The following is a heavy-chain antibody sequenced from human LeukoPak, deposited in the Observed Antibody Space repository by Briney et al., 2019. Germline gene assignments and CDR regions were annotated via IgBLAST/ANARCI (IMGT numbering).Heavy chain of an antibody. D-gene: IGHD3-16*01. CDR1: GFTFGDYA. CDR3: TTDGGGKSRPYHFDY. CDR2: IKSKIDGGTT. Sequence: PGGSLRLSCTASGFTFGDYAMSWFRQAPGKGLEWVGRIKSKIDGGTTDYAAPVKGRFTISRDDSKNTLYLQMNSLKTEDTAVYYCTTDGGGKSRPYHFDYWGQGTLVTVSS. J-gene: IGHJ4*02. V-gene: IGHV3-15*01.